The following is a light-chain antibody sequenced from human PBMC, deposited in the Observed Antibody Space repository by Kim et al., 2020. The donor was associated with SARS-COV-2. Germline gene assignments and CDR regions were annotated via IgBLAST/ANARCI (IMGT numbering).Light chain of an antibody. CDR2: AAS. CDR3: QQSHSTPLLT. CDR1: QSISTY. J-gene: IGKJ4*01. V-gene: IGKV1-39*01. Sequence: DIQMTQSPSSLAAYVGDRVTIACRASQSISTYLNWYQQKPGKAPKLLIYAASTLQSGVPSRFSGSGSGTDFTLTISSLQPEDFATYYCQQSHSTPLLTCGGGTKVDIK.